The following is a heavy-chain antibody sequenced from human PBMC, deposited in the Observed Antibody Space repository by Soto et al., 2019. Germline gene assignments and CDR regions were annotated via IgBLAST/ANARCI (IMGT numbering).Heavy chain of an antibody. J-gene: IGHJ5*02. D-gene: IGHD1-7*01. V-gene: IGHV3-15*01. CDR3: TTDSSRGQLELREDWFDP. CDR1: GFTFSNAW. Sequence: GGSLRLSCAASGFTFSNAWMSWVRQAPGKGLEWVGRIKSKTDGGTTDYAAPVKGRFTISRDDSKNTLYLQMNSLKTEDTAVYYCTTDSSRGQLELREDWFDPWGQGTLVTVSS. CDR2: IKSKTDGGTT.